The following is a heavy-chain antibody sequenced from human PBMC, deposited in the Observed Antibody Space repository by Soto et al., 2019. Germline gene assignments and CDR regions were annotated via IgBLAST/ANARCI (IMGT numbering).Heavy chain of an antibody. J-gene: IGHJ4*02. V-gene: IGHV3-30*18. CDR1: GFTLSNIG. D-gene: IGHD2-21*01. CDR2: ISAGGNTK. CDR3: AKESGGERYAAYFDL. Sequence: QVQLVESGGGVVQPGTSLRLACEASGFTLSNIGMQWVRQAPGKGLAWVAVISAGGNTKYYADSVKGRFTISRDNFKNTLFLQMNSLRTEDTAVYYCAKESGGERYAAYFDLWGQGTRVTVSS.